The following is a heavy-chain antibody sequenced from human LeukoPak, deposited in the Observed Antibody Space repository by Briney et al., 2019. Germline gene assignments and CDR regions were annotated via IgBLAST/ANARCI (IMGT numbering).Heavy chain of an antibody. CDR3: ARERPTVLRYFDWSNHDAFDI. V-gene: IGHV4-4*07. CDR2: IYTSGST. D-gene: IGHD3-9*01. J-gene: IGHJ3*02. Sequence: SETLSLTCTVSGGSISSYYWSWIRQPAGKGLEWIGRIYTSGSTNYNPSLKSRVTMSVDPSKNQFSLKLSSVTAADTAVYYCARERPTVLRYFDWSNHDAFDIWGQGTMVTVSS. CDR1: GGSISSYY.